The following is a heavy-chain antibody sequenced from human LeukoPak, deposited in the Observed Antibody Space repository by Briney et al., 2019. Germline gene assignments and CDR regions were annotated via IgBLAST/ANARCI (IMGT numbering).Heavy chain of an antibody. Sequence: HPGGSLRLSCAASGFTFSNSWMTWVRQAPEKGLEWVANIKQNGSEKYYVDSVKGRFTISRDNAKSSLYLQMHSLRAEDTAIYYCARVTYCSGGSCEGIQRPRIDYWGQGSLVTVSP. CDR1: GFTFSNSW. V-gene: IGHV3-7*01. CDR3: ARVTYCSGGSCEGIQRPRIDY. J-gene: IGHJ4*02. D-gene: IGHD2-15*01. CDR2: IKQNGSEK.